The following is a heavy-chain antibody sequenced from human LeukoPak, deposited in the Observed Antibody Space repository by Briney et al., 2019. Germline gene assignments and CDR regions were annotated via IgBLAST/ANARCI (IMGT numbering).Heavy chain of an antibody. CDR2: MNPNSGNK. J-gene: IGHJ4*02. CDR3: ARAPIVGASVTDY. V-gene: IGHV1-8*01. D-gene: IGHD1-26*01. CDR1: GYTFTSYV. Sequence: GASVKVSRKASGYTFTSYVIDWVGQATGHGLEWMGWMNPNSGNKGYVQKFQGRVTMTRNTSISTAYMELSGLRSEDTAVYYCARAPIVGASVTDYWGQGTLVTVSS.